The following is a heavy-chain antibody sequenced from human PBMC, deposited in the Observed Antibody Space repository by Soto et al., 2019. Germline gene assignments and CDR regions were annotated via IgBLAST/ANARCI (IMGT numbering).Heavy chain of an antibody. D-gene: IGHD2-15*01. CDR3: APHVSCSGGSCQYDAFAI. CDR1: GFTVSSHA. V-gene: IGHV3-23*01. J-gene: IGHJ3*02. CDR2: ITADGGT. Sequence: PGGSLRLSCEGSGFTVSSHAMTWIRQAPGEGPEWVSTITADGGTYYADSVKGRFAMSRDTSESTLYLQMNSLGAEDTAAYYCAPHVSCSGGSCQYDAFAIRGQGTMVTVSS.